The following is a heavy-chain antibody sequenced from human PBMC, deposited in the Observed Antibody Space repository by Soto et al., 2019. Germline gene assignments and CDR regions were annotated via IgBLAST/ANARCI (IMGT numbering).Heavy chain of an antibody. J-gene: IGHJ6*02. D-gene: IGHD2-2*02. Sequence: ASVKVSCKASGGTFSSYAISWVRQAPGQGLEWMGGIIPIFGTANYAQKFQGRVTITADESTSTAYMELSSLRSEDTAVYYCARRLGNIVVVPAAIDYYYGMDVWGQGTTVTVSS. CDR1: GGTFSSYA. CDR2: IIPIFGTA. V-gene: IGHV1-69*13. CDR3: ARRLGNIVVVPAAIDYYYGMDV.